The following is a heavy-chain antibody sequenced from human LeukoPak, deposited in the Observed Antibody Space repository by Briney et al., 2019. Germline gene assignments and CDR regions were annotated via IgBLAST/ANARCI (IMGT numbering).Heavy chain of an antibody. CDR3: ARGFVFGGVIAGFNWFDP. Sequence: PGGSLRLSCAASGFTFRTYAMSWVRQAPGEGLEWVSSINSSSTYTSYADSVKGRFTISRDNAKNTLYLQMNSLRAEDTAVYYCARGFVFGGVIAGFNWFDPWGQGTLVTVSS. CDR2: INSSSTYT. J-gene: IGHJ5*02. D-gene: IGHD3-16*02. V-gene: IGHV3-21*01. CDR1: GFTFRTYA.